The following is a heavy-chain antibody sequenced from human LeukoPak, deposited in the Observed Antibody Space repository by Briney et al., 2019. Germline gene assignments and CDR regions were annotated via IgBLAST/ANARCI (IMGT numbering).Heavy chain of an antibody. CDR2: ISGSGGST. V-gene: IGHV3-23*01. Sequence: GGSLRLSCAASGFMFSSYAMSWVRQAPGKGLEWVSAISGSGGSTYYADSVKGRFTISRDNSKNTLYLQMNFLRADDTAVYYCARDNGWSADFWGQGTLVTVSS. D-gene: IGHD2-15*01. CDR3: ARDNGWSADF. CDR1: GFMFSSYA. J-gene: IGHJ4*02.